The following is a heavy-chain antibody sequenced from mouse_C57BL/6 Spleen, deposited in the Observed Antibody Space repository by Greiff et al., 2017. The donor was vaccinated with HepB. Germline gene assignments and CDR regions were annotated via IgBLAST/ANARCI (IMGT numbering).Heavy chain of an antibody. V-gene: IGHV5-17*01. CDR2: ISSGSSTI. J-gene: IGHJ4*01. CDR3: ASLYGSSAMDY. CDR1: GFTFSDYG. D-gene: IGHD1-1*01. Sequence: EVHLVESGGGLVKPGGSLKLSCAASGFTFSDYGMNWVRQAPEKGLEWVAYISSGSSTIYYAETVKGRFTISRDNAKNTLFLQMTSLWSEDTAMYYCASLYGSSAMDYWGQVPSVTVAS.